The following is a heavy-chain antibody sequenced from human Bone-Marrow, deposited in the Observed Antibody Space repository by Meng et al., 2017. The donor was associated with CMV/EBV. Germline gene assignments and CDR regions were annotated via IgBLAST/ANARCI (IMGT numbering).Heavy chain of an antibody. CDR3: ARDTYGALDY. D-gene: IGHD2-8*01. CDR2: IKQDESEK. Sequence: GGSLRLSCAASGFTFSRYWMSWVRQAPGKGLEWVANIKQDESEKHYVDSVRGRFTISRDNAKNSLYLQMNSLRAEDTAVYYCARDTYGALDYCGQGTLVTVSS. V-gene: IGHV3-7*01. J-gene: IGHJ4*02. CDR1: GFTFSRYW.